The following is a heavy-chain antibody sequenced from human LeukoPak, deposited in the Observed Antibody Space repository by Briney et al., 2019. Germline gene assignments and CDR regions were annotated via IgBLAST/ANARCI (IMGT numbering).Heavy chain of an antibody. CDR1: GGSISSAVYS. CDR3: ARVDRYHEFFQH. J-gene: IGHJ1*01. D-gene: IGHD1-14*01. CDR2: MYYSGST. Sequence: SETLSLTCAVSGGSISSAVYSWSWIRQYPGKGLEWLGSMYYSGSTYSNPSLKSRLTISVDMSKNQFSLKVTSVTAADTAVYYCARVDRYHEFFQHWGQGTLVTVSS. V-gene: IGHV4-31*11.